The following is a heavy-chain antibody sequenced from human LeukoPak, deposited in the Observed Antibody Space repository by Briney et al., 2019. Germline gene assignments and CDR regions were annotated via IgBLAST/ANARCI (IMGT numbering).Heavy chain of an antibody. CDR3: VRDDVYGDSYCYFDL. D-gene: IGHD4-17*01. Sequence: GGSLRLSCAASGLTFSSFAISWGRQAPGKGLEWVSAISGNGDTTYYADSVKGRFTISRDNSKNMLYLQMNSLRAEDTAVYYCVRDDVYGDSYCYFDLWGRGTLVTVSS. J-gene: IGHJ2*01. CDR1: GLTFSSFA. V-gene: IGHV3-23*01. CDR2: ISGNGDTT.